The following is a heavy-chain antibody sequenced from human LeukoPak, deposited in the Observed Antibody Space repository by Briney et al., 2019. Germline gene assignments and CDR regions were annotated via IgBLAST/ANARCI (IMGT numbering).Heavy chain of an antibody. D-gene: IGHD6-13*01. J-gene: IGHJ4*02. CDR3: ARHSGPSSWPYFDY. CDR2: IYYSGST. CDR1: GGSISSYY. V-gene: IGHV4-59*08. Sequence: SETLSLTCTVSGGSISSYYWSWIRQPPGKGLEWIGYIYYSGSTNYNPSLKSRVTISVDTSKNQFSLKLSSVTAADTAVYYCARHSGPSSWPYFDYWGQGTLVTVSS.